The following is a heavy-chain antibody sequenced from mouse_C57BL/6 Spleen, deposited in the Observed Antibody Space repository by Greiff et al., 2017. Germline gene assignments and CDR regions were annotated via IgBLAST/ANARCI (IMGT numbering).Heavy chain of an antibody. J-gene: IGHJ3*01. D-gene: IGHD2-5*01. CDR1: GFNIKDYY. CDR3: TTDYSNYGAY. CDR2: IDPEDGDT. Sequence: EVQLQQSGAELVRPGASVKLSCTASGFNIKDYYMHWVKQRPEQGLEWIGRIDPEDGDTEYAPKFQGKATMTTDTSSNTANLQLSSLTSDDSAIYYCTTDYSNYGAYWGQGTLVTVSA. V-gene: IGHV14-1*01.